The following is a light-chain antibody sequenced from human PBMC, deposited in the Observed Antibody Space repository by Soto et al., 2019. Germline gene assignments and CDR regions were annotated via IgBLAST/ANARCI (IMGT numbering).Light chain of an antibody. CDR3: QHYGSSRT. V-gene: IGKV3-20*01. Sequence: EIVLTQSPGTLSLSPGERATLSCRATQSVASGYFAWYQQKPGQAPRLLIYGASTRATGIPDRFSGSGSGTDFTLTISRLEPEDFAVDYCQHYGSSRTFGQGTKVEIK. CDR2: GAS. J-gene: IGKJ1*01. CDR1: QSVASGY.